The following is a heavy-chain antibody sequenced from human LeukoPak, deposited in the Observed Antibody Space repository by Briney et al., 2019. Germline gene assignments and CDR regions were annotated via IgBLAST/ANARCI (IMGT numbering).Heavy chain of an antibody. CDR1: RYSFTSYY. V-gene: IGHV1-46*01. D-gene: IGHD1-26*01. Sequence: ASVKVSCKTSRYSFTSYYMHGVRQAPGQGLEWMGIINPSGGSKTYAQKFQGRLTTTSDTSTSTVYMELSSLRSEDTAVYYCARSSAYYNEADIWGQGTMVTVSS. J-gene: IGHJ3*02. CDR2: INPSGGSK. CDR3: ARSSAYYNEADI.